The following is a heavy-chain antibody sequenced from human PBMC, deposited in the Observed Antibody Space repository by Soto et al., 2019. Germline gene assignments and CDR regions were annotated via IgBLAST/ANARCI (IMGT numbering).Heavy chain of an antibody. V-gene: IGHV4-31*03. J-gene: IGHJ5*02. CDR1: GGSISSGGFY. D-gene: IGHD6-13*01. CDR2: IYYSGTT. CDR3: ARGAYYSSPFRSFDP. Sequence: QVQLQESGPGLVKSSQTLSLTCTVSGGSISSGGFYWSWILQHQGKDLEWIGYIYYSGTTYYNPSLKSRFTISVDTSKNQFSLKLSSVTAADTAVYYCARGAYYSSPFRSFDPWGQGTLVTVSS.